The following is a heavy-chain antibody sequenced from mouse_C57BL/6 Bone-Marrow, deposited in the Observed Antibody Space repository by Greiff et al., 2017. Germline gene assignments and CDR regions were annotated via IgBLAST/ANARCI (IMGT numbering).Heavy chain of an antibody. V-gene: IGHV1-80*01. CDR3: ARAGWLLGFDY. CDR1: GYAFSSYW. Sequence: VQLQQSGAELVKPGASVKISCKASGYAFSSYWMNWVKPRPGKGLEWIGQIYPGDGDTNYNGKFKGKATLTAEKSSSTAYMQLSSLTSEDSAVYFCARAGWLLGFDYWGQGTTLTVSS. D-gene: IGHD1-1*02. CDR2: IYPGDGDT. J-gene: IGHJ2*01.